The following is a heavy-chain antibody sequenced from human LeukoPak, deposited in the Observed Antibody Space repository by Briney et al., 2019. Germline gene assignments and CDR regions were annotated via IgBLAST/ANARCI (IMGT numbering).Heavy chain of an antibody. V-gene: IGHV4-4*02. J-gene: IGHJ3*02. CDR2: IYHSGST. D-gene: IGHD6-13*01. Sequence: SGTLSLTCAVSGGSISSSNWWSWVRQPPGKGLEWIGEIYHSGSTNYNPSLKSRVTISVDTSKNQFSLKLSSVTAADTAVYYCARKTYSSSWGTRGAFDIWGQGTMVTVSS. CDR1: GGSISSSNW. CDR3: ARKTYSSSWGTRGAFDI.